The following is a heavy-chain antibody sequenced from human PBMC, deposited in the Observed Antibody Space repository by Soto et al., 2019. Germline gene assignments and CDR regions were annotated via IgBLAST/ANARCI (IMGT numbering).Heavy chain of an antibody. Sequence: QVQLVQSGAEVKKPGASVKVSCKASGYTFTSYGISWVRQAPGQGLEWMGWINAYNGNTNYAQKLQGRVTMTTDTSPSTAYMELRSLRSDDTAVYYCARGRYFALFGNWFDPWGQGTLVTVSS. CDR1: GYTFTSYG. J-gene: IGHJ5*02. CDR3: ARGRYFALFGNWFDP. D-gene: IGHD3-9*01. V-gene: IGHV1-18*01. CDR2: INAYNGNT.